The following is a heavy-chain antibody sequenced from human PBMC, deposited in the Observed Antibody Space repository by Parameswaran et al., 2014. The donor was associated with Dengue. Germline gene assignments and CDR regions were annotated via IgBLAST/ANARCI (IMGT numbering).Heavy chain of an antibody. D-gene: IGHD3-3*01. J-gene: IGHJ6*03. CDR3: ARVYDFWSADGYYYMDV. CDR2: ISSSSSYI. Sequence: WIRQPPGKGLEWVSSISSSSSYIYYADSVKGRFTISRDNAKNSLYLQMNSLRAEDTAVYYCARVYDFWSADGYYYMDVWGKGTTVTVSS. V-gene: IGHV3-21*01.